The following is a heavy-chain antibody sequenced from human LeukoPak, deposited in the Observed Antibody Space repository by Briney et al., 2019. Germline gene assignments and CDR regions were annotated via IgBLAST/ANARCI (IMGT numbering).Heavy chain of an antibody. Sequence: GASVKVSCKASGYTFTNYGISWVRQAPGQGLEWMGGIIPIFGTANYAQKFQGRVTITADESTSTAYMELSSLRSEDTAVYYCARGGPVYYYDSSGYSDSPFDYWGQGTLVTVSS. D-gene: IGHD3-22*01. CDR3: ARGGPVYYYDSSGYSDSPFDY. V-gene: IGHV1-69*13. J-gene: IGHJ4*02. CDR2: IIPIFGTA. CDR1: GYTFTNYG.